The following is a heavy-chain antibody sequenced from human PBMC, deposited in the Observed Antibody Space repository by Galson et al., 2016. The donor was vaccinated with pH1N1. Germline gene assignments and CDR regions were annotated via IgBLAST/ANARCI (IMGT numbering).Heavy chain of an antibody. J-gene: IGHJ4*02. V-gene: IGHV3-7*01. D-gene: IGHD2-21*01. CDR3: ARAIAQGDSY. Sequence: SLRLSCAASGFSLSSFWMTWVRQAPGKGLEWVANINQDGSVKYYVDSVKGRFTISRDSAENSLYLQMDSLRAEDTAIYYCARAIAQGDSYWGQGTLVTVSS. CDR1: GFSLSSFW. CDR2: INQDGSVK.